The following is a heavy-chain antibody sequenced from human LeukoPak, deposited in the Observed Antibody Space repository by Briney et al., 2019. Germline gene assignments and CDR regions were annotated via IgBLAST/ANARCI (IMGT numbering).Heavy chain of an antibody. J-gene: IGHJ4*02. CDR2: IRYDGSNK. V-gene: IGHV3-30*02. D-gene: IGHD3-22*01. CDR3: AKEAYDSSGYYYVQGDYFDY. Sequence: PGGSLRLSCAASGFTFSSYAMSWVRQAPGKGLEWVAFIRYDGSNKYYADSVKGRFTISRDNSKNTLYRQMNSLRAEDTAVYYCAKEAYDSSGYYYVQGDYFDYWGQGTLVTVSS. CDR1: GFTFSSYA.